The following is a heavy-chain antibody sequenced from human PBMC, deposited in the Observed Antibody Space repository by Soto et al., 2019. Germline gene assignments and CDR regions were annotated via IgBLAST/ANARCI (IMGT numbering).Heavy chain of an antibody. CDR3: ASRVDSDTGGYYSYYFDY. CDR1: GGSITSGGHY. V-gene: IGHV4-31*03. J-gene: IGHJ4*02. CDR2: IYYSGDT. Sequence: SETLSLTCTVSGGSITSGGHYWSWIRQHPGKGLEWIGYIYYSGDTYYNPSLKSRVTISLDTSKNQFSLNLNSVTAADTAVYYCASRVDSDTGGYYSYYFDYWGQGTPVTVSS. D-gene: IGHD3-22*01.